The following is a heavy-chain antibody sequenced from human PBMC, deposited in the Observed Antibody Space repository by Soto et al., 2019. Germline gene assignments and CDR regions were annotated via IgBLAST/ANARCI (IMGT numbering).Heavy chain of an antibody. V-gene: IGHV2-5*02. J-gene: IGHJ4*02. Sequence: SGPTLVNPTQTLTLTCTFSGFSLSTSGVGVGWIRQPPGKALEWLALIYWDDDKRYSPSLKSRLTITKDTSKNQVVLTMTSMDPVDTATYYCARMLISTTGKRERKYYFDYWGQGTLVTVSS. CDR3: ARMLISTTGKRERKYYFDY. CDR2: IYWDDDK. CDR1: GFSLSTSGVG. D-gene: IGHD1-1*01.